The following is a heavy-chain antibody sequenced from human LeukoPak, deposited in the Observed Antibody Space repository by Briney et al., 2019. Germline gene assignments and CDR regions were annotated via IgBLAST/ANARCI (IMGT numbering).Heavy chain of an antibody. V-gene: IGHV6-1*01. CDR2: TYYRSKWYN. D-gene: IGHD1-26*01. CDR1: GDSVSSNSAA. J-gene: IGHJ6*02. CDR3: AREWEPPARYYYCGMDV. Sequence: SQTLSLTCAISGDSVSSNSAAWNWIRQSPSRGLEWLGRTYYRSKWYNDYAVSVKSRITINPDTSKNQFSLQLNSVTPEDAAVYYCAREWEPPARYYYCGMDVWGQGTTVTVSS.